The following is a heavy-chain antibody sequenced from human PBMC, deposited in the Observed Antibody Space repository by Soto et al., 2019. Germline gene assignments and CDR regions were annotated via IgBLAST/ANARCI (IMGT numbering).Heavy chain of an antibody. Sequence: ASVKVSCKASGGTFSSYAISWVRQAPGQGLEWMGGIIPIFGTANYAQKFQGRVTITADESTSTAYMELSSLRSEDTAVYYCARGRTGTTWYYYYGMDVWGQGTTVTVSS. CDR3: ARGRTGTTWYYYYGMDV. J-gene: IGHJ6*02. D-gene: IGHD1-7*01. V-gene: IGHV1-69*13. CDR2: IIPIFGTA. CDR1: GGTFSSYA.